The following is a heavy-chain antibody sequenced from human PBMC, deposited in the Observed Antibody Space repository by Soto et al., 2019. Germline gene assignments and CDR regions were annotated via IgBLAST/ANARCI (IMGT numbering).Heavy chain of an antibody. CDR3: ARELDKGYCSSTSCQRALDP. D-gene: IGHD2-2*01. Sequence: SETLSLTCTVSGGSISSGDYYWSWIRQPPGKGLEWIGYIYYSGSTNYNPSLKSRVTISVDTSKNQFSLKLSSVTAADTAVYYCARELDKGYCSSTSCQRALDPWGQGTLVTVSS. J-gene: IGHJ5*02. CDR2: IYYSGST. CDR1: GGSISSGDYY. V-gene: IGHV4-61*08.